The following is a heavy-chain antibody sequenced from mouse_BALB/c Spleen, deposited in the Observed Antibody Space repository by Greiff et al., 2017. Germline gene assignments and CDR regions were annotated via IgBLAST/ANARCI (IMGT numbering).Heavy chain of an antibody. CDR1: GDSITSGY. CDR2: ISYSGST. J-gene: IGHJ4*01. CDR3: ARVYYGSSYVSYAMDY. V-gene: IGHV3-8*02. Sequence: EVQLQESGPSLVKPSQTLSLTCSVTGDSITSGYWNWIRKFPGNKLEYMGYISYSGSTYYNPSLKSRISITRDTSKNQYYLQLNSVTTEDTATYYCARVYYGSSYVSYAMDYWGQGTSVTVSS. D-gene: IGHD1-1*01.